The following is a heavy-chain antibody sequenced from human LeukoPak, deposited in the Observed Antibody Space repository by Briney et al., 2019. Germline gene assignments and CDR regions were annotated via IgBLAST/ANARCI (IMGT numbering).Heavy chain of an antibody. D-gene: IGHD6-13*01. V-gene: IGHV3-9*01. CDR3: AKAKKRYSSSSSDY. J-gene: IGHJ4*02. Sequence: GGSLRLSCAASGFTFDDYAMHWVRQAPGKGQEWVSGISWNSGSIGYADSVKGRFTISGDNAKNSLYLQMNSLRAEDTALYYCAKAKKRYSSSSSDYWGQGTLVTVSS. CDR2: ISWNSGSI. CDR1: GFTFDDYA.